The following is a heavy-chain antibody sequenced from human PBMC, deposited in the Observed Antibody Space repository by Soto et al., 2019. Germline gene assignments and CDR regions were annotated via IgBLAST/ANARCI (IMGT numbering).Heavy chain of an antibody. CDR1: GGSISSSSYY. J-gene: IGHJ4*02. CDR2: IYYSGST. CDR3: AVRIAARGRFFDY. Sequence: LSLTCTVSGGSISSSSYYWGWIRQPPGKGLEWIGSIYYSGSTYYNPSLKSRVTISVDTSKNQFSLKLSSVTAADTAVYYCAVRIAARGRFFDYWGQGTLVTVSS. D-gene: IGHD6-6*01. V-gene: IGHV4-39*01.